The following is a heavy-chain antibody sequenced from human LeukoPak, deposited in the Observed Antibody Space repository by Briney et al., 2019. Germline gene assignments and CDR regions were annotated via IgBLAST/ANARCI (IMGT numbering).Heavy chain of an antibody. D-gene: IGHD3-22*01. CDR2: ISGSGGST. CDR3: AEPEGGYYDIRPD. CDR1: GFTFSSYA. Sequence: GGSLRLSCAASGFTFSSYAMSWARQAPGKGLEWVSAISGSGGSTYYADSVKGRFTISRDNSKNTLYLQMNSLRAEDTAVYYCAEPEGGYYDIRPDWGQGTLVTVSS. V-gene: IGHV3-23*01. J-gene: IGHJ4*02.